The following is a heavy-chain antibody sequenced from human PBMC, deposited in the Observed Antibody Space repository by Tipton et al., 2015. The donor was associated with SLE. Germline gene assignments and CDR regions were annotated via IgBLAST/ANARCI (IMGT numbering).Heavy chain of an antibody. CDR3: ARAEVTASLGKTGDYFDY. V-gene: IGHV4-59*08. Sequence: TLSLTCTVSGGSISSYYWSRIRQPPGKGLEWIGYSYYSGSTNYNPSLKSRVTISVDTSKNQFSLKLSSVTAADTAVYYCARAEVTASLGKTGDYFDYWVQGTLVTVSS. D-gene: IGHD5-18*01. J-gene: IGHJ4*02. CDR2: SYYSGST. CDR1: GGSISSYY.